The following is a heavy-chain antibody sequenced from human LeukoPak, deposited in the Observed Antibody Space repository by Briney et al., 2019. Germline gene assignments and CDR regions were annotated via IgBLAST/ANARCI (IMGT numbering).Heavy chain of an antibody. D-gene: IGHD3-10*01. CDR1: GYTFTGYF. V-gene: IGHV1-69*06. CDR2: IIPIFGTA. Sequence: ASVKVSCKASGYTFTGYFIHWVRQAPGQGLEWMGGIIPIFGTANYAQKFQGRVTITADKSTSTAYMELSSLRSEDTAVYYCARVSRITMVRGVKGWFDPWGQGTLVTVSS. CDR3: ARVSRITMVRGVKGWFDP. J-gene: IGHJ5*02.